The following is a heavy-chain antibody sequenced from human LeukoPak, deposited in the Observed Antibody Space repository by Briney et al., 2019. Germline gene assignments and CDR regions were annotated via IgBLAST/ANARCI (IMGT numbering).Heavy chain of an antibody. J-gene: IGHJ6*02. Sequence: GASVNVSCKASGGTFSSYAISWVRQAPGQGLEWMGGIIPIFGTANYAQKFQGRVTITADESTSTAYMELSSLRSEDTAVYYCASPVLSSGWYSSDYYYGMDVWGQGTTVTVSS. CDR3: ASPVLSSGWYSSDYYYGMDV. CDR2: IIPIFGTA. CDR1: GGTFSSYA. D-gene: IGHD6-19*01. V-gene: IGHV1-69*13.